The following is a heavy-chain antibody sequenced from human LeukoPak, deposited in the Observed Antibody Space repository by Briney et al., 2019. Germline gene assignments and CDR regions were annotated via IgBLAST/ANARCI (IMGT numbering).Heavy chain of an antibody. V-gene: IGHV6-1*01. CDR3: AFSAGELFDY. CDR2: TYYRSKWYN. CDR1: GDSVSSNSAT. D-gene: IGHD1-26*01. Sequence: SQTLSLTRAISGDSVSSNSATWNWIRQSPSRGLEWLGRTYYRSKWYNDFAVSVKSRITINPDTSRNQFSLQLNSVTPEDTAVYYCAFSAGELFDYWGQGTLVTVSS. J-gene: IGHJ4*02.